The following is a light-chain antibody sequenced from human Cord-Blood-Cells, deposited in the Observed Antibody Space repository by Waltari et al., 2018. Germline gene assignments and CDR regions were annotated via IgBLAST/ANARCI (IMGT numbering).Light chain of an antibody. CDR2: CAS. CDR1: QSVSSSY. J-gene: IGKJ3*01. CDR3: QQYGSSPGT. V-gene: IGKV3-20*01. Sequence: EIVLTQSPGTLSLSPGERATLSCRASQSVSSSYLAWYQQKPGQAPRLLIYCASSRATGIPDRFSGSGSGTDFTLTISRLEPEDFAVYYCQQYGSSPGTFGPGTKVDIK.